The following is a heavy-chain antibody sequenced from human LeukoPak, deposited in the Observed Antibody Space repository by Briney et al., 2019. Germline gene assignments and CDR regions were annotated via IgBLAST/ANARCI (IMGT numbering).Heavy chain of an antibody. CDR3: AKDKSFAAAGYHFDF. CDR2: IANDGRDK. D-gene: IGHD6-25*01. Sequence: GGSLRLSCAASGFTFSSCAMHWVRQAPGKGLEWVAVIANDGRDKHHADSVKGRFTTSRDNSQNTVYLQMNSLRSEDSGVYYCAKDKSFAAAGYHFDFWGQGALVTVSS. V-gene: IGHV3-30*18. J-gene: IGHJ4*02. CDR1: GFTFSSCA.